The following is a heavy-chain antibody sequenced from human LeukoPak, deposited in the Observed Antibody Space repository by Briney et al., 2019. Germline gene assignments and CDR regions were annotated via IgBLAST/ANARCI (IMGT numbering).Heavy chain of an antibody. J-gene: IGHJ4*02. CDR3: AKDDDFWSGSHFDY. CDR1: GFTFSIYA. V-gene: IGHV3-23*01. Sequence: GGSLRLSCAASGFTFSIYAMSWVRQAPGKGLEWVSAISGSGGSTYYADSVKGRFTISRDNSKNTLYLQMNSLRAEDTAVYYCAKDDDFWSGSHFDYWGQGTLVTVSS. D-gene: IGHD3-3*01. CDR2: ISGSGGST.